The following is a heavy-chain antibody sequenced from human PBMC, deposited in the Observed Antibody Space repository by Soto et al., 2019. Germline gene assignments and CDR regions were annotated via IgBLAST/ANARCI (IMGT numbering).Heavy chain of an antibody. CDR2: IYYSGST. J-gene: IGHJ4*02. D-gene: IGHD1-26*01. V-gene: IGHV4-30-4*01. CDR3: DRCGWGLPYFDY. CDR1: GGSISSGDYY. Sequence: QVQLQESGPGLVKPSQTLSLTCTVSGGSISSGDYYWSWIRQPPGKGLEWIGYIYYSGSTYYNPSLKSRVTISVATSKNQFSLKLSSVPAADTAVYYCDRCGWGLPYFDYWGQGTLVTVSS.